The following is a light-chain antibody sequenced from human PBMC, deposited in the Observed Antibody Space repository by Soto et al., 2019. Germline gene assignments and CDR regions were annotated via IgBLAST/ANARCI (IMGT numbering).Light chain of an antibody. CDR2: DVS. Sequence: QSVLTQPASVSGSPGQSITISCTGTSSDVGGYNYVSWYQQHPGKAPKFIIYDVSNRPSGVSNRFSGSKSGNTASLTISGLQAEDEADYYCFSDRSSSARYVFGTGTKVTVL. J-gene: IGLJ1*01. V-gene: IGLV2-14*03. CDR3: FSDRSSSARYV. CDR1: SSDVGGYNY.